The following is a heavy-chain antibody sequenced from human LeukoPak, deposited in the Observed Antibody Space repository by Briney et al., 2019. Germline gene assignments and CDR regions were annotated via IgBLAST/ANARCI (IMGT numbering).Heavy chain of an antibody. Sequence: SVKVSCKASGGTFSSYAISWVRQAPGQGLEWMGGIIPIFGTANYAQKFQGRVTITADKSTSTAYMELSSLRSEDTAVYYCARARGWPIGYYYDSSGYKQRNWFDPWGQGTLVTVSS. D-gene: IGHD3-22*01. CDR3: ARARGWPIGYYYDSSGYKQRNWFDP. V-gene: IGHV1-69*06. CDR1: GGTFSSYA. J-gene: IGHJ5*02. CDR2: IIPIFGTA.